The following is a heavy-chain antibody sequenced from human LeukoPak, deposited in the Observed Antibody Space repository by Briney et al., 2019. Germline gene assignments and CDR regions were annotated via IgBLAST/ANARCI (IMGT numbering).Heavy chain of an antibody. CDR2: IIPIFGTA. Sequence: SVKVSCKASGGTFSSYAISWVRQAPGQGLEWMGGIIPIFGTANYAQKFQGRVTITADESTSTAYMELSSPRSEDTAVYYCASGLSSSWYRQDYMDVWGKGTTVTVSS. CDR1: GGTFSSYA. CDR3: ASGLSSSWYRQDYMDV. V-gene: IGHV1-69*13. D-gene: IGHD6-13*01. J-gene: IGHJ6*03.